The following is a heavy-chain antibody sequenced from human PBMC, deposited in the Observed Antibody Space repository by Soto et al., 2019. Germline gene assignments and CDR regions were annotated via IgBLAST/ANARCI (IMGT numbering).Heavy chain of an antibody. CDR1: GGSISSDY. D-gene: IGHD2-21*02. V-gene: IGHV4-59*01. J-gene: IGHJ6*02. Sequence: QVQLEESGPGLVKPSETLSLTCTVSGGSISSDYWSWIRQPPGKGLEWIGYIYYTGSTNYNPSLKSRVTISIETSKTQFSLRLSSVTAADTAVYYCARDLRVVTAPPRGMDVWGQGTTVTVSS. CDR3: ARDLRVVTAPPRGMDV. CDR2: IYYTGST.